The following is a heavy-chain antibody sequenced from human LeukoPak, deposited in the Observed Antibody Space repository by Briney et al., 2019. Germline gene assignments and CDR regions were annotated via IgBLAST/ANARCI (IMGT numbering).Heavy chain of an antibody. CDR2: IYTSGST. V-gene: IGHV4-4*07. CDR1: GGSISSYY. J-gene: IGHJ5*02. D-gene: IGHD2-2*01. CDR3: ARDIVVVPAARNWFDP. Sequence: SETLSLTCTVSGGSISSYYWSWIRQPAGKGLEWIGRIYTSGSTNYNPSLKSRVTMSVDTSKNQFSLKLSSVTAADTAVYYCARDIVVVPAARNWFDPWGQGTLVTASS.